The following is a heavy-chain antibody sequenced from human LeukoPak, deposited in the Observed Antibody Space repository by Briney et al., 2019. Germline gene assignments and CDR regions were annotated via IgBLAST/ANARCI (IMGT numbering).Heavy chain of an antibody. CDR2: IYPGDSDT. CDR3: ARSSGSSWYLPAEKTPSEFDY. D-gene: IGHD6-13*01. Sequence: GESLKISCKGSGYSFTNYWIGWVRQMPGKGLEWMGIIYPGDSDTRYSPSFQGQVTISADKSISTAYLQWSSLKASDTAMYYCARSSGSSWYLPAEKTPSEFDYWGQGTLVTVSS. J-gene: IGHJ4*02. CDR1: GYSFTNYW. V-gene: IGHV5-51*01.